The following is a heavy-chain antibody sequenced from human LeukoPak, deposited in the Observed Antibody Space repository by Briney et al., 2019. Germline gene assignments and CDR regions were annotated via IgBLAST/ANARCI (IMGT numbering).Heavy chain of an antibody. CDR1: GGSFSGYY. V-gene: IGHV4-34*01. D-gene: IGHD2-21*01. CDR3: ARGNGWGSXRYFDL. Sequence: TSETLSLTCAVYGGSFSGYYWSWIRQPPGKGLEWIGEINHSGSTNYNPSLKSRVTISVDTSKSQFSLKLSSVTAADTAVYYCARGNGWGSXRYFDLWGRGTLVTVSS. CDR2: INHSGST. J-gene: IGHJ2*01.